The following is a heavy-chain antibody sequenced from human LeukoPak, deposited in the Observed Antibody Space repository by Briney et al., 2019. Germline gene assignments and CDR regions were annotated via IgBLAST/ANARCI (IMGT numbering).Heavy chain of an antibody. V-gene: IGHV1-69*13. CDR3: ARARDDYVWGSPFDY. CDR1: GGTFSSYA. J-gene: IGHJ4*02. D-gene: IGHD3-16*01. Sequence: EASVKVSCKASGGTFSSYAISWVRQAPGQGLEWMGGIIPIFGTANCAQKFQGRVTITADESTSTAYMELSSLRSEDTAVYYCARARDDYVWGSPFDYWGQGTLVTVSS. CDR2: IIPIFGTA.